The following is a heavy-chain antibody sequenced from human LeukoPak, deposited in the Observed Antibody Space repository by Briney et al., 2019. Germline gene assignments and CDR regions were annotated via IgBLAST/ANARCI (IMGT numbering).Heavy chain of an antibody. Sequence: SETLSLTCTVSGGSISSYYWSWIRQPPGKGLEWIGEINHSGSTNYNPSLKSRVTISVDTSKNQFSLTLSSVTAADTAVYYCARGFEWLRSDDDAFDIWGQGTMVTVSS. CDR2: INHSGST. CDR1: GGSISSYY. CDR3: ARGFEWLRSDDDAFDI. J-gene: IGHJ3*02. V-gene: IGHV4-34*01. D-gene: IGHD5-12*01.